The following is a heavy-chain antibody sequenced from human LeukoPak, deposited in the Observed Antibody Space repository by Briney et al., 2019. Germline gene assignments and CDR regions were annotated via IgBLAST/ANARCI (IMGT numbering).Heavy chain of an antibody. Sequence: GASVKVSCKASGYTFTGYYMHWVRQAPGQGLEWMGWINTNTGNPTYAQGFTGRFVFSLDTSVSTAYLQISSLKAEDTAVYYCARAMYYDILPGYYYMDVWGKGTTVTVSS. D-gene: IGHD3-9*01. CDR3: ARAMYYDILPGYYYMDV. CDR2: INTNTGNP. J-gene: IGHJ6*03. V-gene: IGHV7-4-1*02. CDR1: GYTFTGYY.